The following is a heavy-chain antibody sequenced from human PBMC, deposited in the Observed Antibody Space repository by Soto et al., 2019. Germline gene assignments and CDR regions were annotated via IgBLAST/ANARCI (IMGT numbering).Heavy chain of an antibody. V-gene: IGHV3-15*07. D-gene: IGHD6-19*01. CDR1: GLTFTNAW. J-gene: IGHJ4*02. CDR2: IKSKTNGGTI. Sequence: EVQLVESGGGLVKPGGSLRLSCAASGLTFTNAWMNLVRQVPGKGLEWVGRIKSKTNGGTIEYAGSVKDRFTISRDDSKDTLYLQMNSLKTEDTAVYYCNTDRHDRSRGWYLEYWGQGTLVTVSS. CDR3: NTDRHDRSRGWYLEY.